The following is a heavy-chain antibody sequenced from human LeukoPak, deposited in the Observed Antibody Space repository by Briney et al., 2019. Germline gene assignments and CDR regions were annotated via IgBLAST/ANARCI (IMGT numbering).Heavy chain of an antibody. V-gene: IGHV3-21*01. J-gene: IGHJ4*02. CDR1: GFIFSSYN. D-gene: IGHD5-12*01. CDR3: AREGYSAYGLDY. Sequence: GGPLRLSCAASGFIFSSYNISWVRQAPGKGLEWVSSISSSSTYISYADSVKGRFTISRDNAKNSLDLQMDSLRVEDTAVYYCAREGYSAYGLDYWGQGTLVTVSS. CDR2: ISSSSTYI.